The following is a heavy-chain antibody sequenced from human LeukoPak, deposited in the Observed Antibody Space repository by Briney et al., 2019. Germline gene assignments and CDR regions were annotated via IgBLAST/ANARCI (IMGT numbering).Heavy chain of an antibody. CDR2: IWYDGSNK. CDR1: GLTFSSHG. D-gene: IGHD1-26*01. J-gene: IGHJ4*02. Sequence: RGSLTLSCAASGLTFSSHGMHWVRQAPGKGLEWVAVIWYDGSNKYYADSVKGRFTISKDNSNNKLYLQMNSLRAEDTAVYYCASHSGNYPRGYFDYWGQGTLVTVSS. V-gene: IGHV3-33*01. CDR3: ASHSGNYPRGYFDY.